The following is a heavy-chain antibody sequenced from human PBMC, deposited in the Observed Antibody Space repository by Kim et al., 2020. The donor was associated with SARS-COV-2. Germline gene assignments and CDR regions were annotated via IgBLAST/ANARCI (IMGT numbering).Heavy chain of an antibody. J-gene: IGHJ3*02. CDR3: ARDHDILTGYYVAFDI. V-gene: IGHV4-34*01. Sequence: SLKSRVTISVDTSKNQFSLKLSSVTAADTAVYYCARDHDILTGYYVAFDIWGQGTMVTVSS. D-gene: IGHD3-9*01.